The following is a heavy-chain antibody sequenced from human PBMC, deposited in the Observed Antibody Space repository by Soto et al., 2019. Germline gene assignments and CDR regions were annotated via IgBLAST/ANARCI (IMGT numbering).Heavy chain of an antibody. D-gene: IGHD2-15*01. CDR1: GYSFTSYW. Sequence: GESLKISCKVSGYSFTSYWIGWVRQMPGKGLEWMGIIYPGDSDTRYSPSFQGQVTISADKSISTAYLQWSSLKASDTAMYYCARRLDCSRGSCYQSYFDYWGQGTLVNVSS. CDR2: IYPGDSDT. J-gene: IGHJ4*02. CDR3: ARRLDCSRGSCYQSYFDY. V-gene: IGHV5-51*01.